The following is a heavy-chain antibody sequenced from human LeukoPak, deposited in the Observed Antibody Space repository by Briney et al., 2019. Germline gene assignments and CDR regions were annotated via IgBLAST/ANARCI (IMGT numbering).Heavy chain of an antibody. J-gene: IGHJ4*02. CDR2: ISGSGGST. CDR1: GFTFSSYA. CDR3: ANSPTVVSPFDY. Sequence: PGGSLRLSCAASGFTFSSYAMSRVRQAPGKGLEWVSAISGSGGSTYYADSVKGRFTISRDNSKNTLYLQMNSLRAEDTAVYYCANSPTVVSPFDYWGQGTLVTVSS. V-gene: IGHV3-23*01. D-gene: IGHD2-2*01.